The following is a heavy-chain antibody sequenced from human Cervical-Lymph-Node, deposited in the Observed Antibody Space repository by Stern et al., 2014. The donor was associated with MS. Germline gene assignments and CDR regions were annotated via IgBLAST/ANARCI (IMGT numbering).Heavy chain of an antibody. D-gene: IGHD2/OR15-2a*01. CDR3: ARDKGMFFL. CDR2: IYYRGSP. J-gene: IGHJ4*01. Sequence: QVQLQESGPGLVKPSETLSLTCTVSGGSISSSSYYWGWIRQPPGKGLEWFGSIYYRGSPYYTQSLKSRVPISVNPSKTQFSLKLSSVTAADTAVYYCARDKGMFFLWGQGTLVTVSS. V-gene: IGHV4-39*02. CDR1: GGSISSSSYY.